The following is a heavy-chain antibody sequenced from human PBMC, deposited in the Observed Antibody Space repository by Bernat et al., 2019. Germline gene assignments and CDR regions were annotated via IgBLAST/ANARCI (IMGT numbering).Heavy chain of an antibody. CDR2: ICENGAVT. V-gene: IGHV3-23*04. CDR3: AKELHSGFGETLGV. Sequence: EVQLVESGGGLIQPGGSLRLSCAASGFPFGNHAMTWVRQAPGKGLEWVSVICENGAVTYYADSVKGRFIISRDNSKNTLYLQTSSLRPDDTAVYYCAKELHSGFGETLGVWGQGTTVTVS. D-gene: IGHD3-10*01. CDR1: GFPFGNHA. J-gene: IGHJ6*02.